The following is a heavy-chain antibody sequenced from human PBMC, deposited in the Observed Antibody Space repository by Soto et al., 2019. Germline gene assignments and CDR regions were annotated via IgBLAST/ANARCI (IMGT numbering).Heavy chain of an antibody. Sequence: SGPTLVNPKQTIMLNRTFSGLGLSTGGGGGGWIRKTPGKALEWLALIYWNDDKRYSPSLKSRLTITKDTSKNRVVLTMTNLDPVDTAPYYCAHKTEGGSSSYFDYWGQGTLVTVSS. CDR1: GLGLSTGGGG. D-gene: IGHD6-6*01. CDR3: AHKTEGGSSSYFDY. V-gene: IGHV2-5*01. J-gene: IGHJ4*02. CDR2: IYWNDDK.